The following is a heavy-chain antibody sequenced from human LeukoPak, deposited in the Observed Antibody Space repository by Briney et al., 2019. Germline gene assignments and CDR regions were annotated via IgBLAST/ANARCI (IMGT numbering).Heavy chain of an antibody. CDR3: ARDPRYYDFWSGWDMDV. CDR2: IYSGGST. D-gene: IGHD3-3*01. J-gene: IGHJ6*03. V-gene: IGHV3-53*01. CDR1: GVTVSSNY. Sequence: GGSLRLSCAASGVTVSSNYMSWVRQAPGKGLEWVSVIYSGGSTYYADSVKGRFTISRDNSKNTLYLQMNSLRAEDTAVYYCARDPRYYDFWSGWDMDVWGKGTTVTVSS.